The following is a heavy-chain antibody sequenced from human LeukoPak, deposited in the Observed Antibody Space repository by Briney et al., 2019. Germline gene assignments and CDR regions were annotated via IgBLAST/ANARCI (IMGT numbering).Heavy chain of an antibody. J-gene: IGHJ4*02. CDR3: ARFRRLRFLEWLPGSRVMWDY. D-gene: IGHD3-3*01. CDR1: GGSFSGYY. Sequence: SETLSLTCAVYGGSFSGYYWSWIRQPPGKGLEWIGEINHSGSTNYNPSLKSRVTISVDTSKNQFSLKLSSVTAADTAVYYCARFRRLRFLEWLPGSRVMWDYWGQGTLVTVSS. V-gene: IGHV4-34*01. CDR2: INHSGST.